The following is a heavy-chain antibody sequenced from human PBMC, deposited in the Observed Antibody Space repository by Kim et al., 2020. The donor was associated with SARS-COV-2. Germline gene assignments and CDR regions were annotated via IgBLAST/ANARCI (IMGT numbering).Heavy chain of an antibody. CDR3: ARYFCSSTTSCRQTYGMDV. CDR2: IYPGDSDT. J-gene: IGHJ6*02. D-gene: IGHD2-2*01. Sequence: GESLKISCKGSGYTFDNYWIAWVRQMPGKGLEWMGVIYPGDSDTKYSPSFQGQVTISADKSISTAYLQWSSLKASDTAMYYCARYFCSSTTSCRQTYGMDVWGQGTTVTVS. V-gene: IGHV5-51*01. CDR1: GYTFDNYW.